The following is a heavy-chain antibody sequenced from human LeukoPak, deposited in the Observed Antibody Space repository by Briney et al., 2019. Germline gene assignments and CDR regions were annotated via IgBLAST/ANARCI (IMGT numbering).Heavy chain of an antibody. CDR2: MSPNSGNT. CDR3: ARGPPNWGFDY. D-gene: IGHD7-27*01. J-gene: IGHJ4*02. Sequence: GASVKVSCKASGYTFTSYDINWVRRTGQGLEWMGWMSPNSGNTGYAQKIQGRVTMTRDTSISTAYMELSSLRSEDTAVYSCARGPPNWGFDYWGQGTLVTVSS. CDR1: GYTFTSYD. V-gene: IGHV1-8*01.